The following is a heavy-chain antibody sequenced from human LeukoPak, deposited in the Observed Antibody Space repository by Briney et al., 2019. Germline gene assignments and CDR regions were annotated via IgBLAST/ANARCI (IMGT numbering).Heavy chain of an antibody. CDR2: ITGSGDNT. V-gene: IGHV3-23*01. CDR1: GFTFSSYV. J-gene: IGHJ4*02. D-gene: IGHD4-17*01. CDR3: VKDQGSYGEGYFDY. Sequence: GGSLRLSCAAPGFTFSSYVTNWVRQAPGKGLEWVSTITGSGDNTYYADSVKGRFTISRDNSKNTLYLQMSSLRADDTAMFYCVKDQGSYGEGYFDYWGQGTLVTVSS.